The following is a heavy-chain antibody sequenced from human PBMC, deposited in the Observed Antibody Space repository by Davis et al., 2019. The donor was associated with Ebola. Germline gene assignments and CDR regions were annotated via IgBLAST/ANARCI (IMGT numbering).Heavy chain of an antibody. CDR2: IRYDGIDK. CDR3: AKDGGLTVTTGYYYYMDV. Sequence: GESLKISCAASGFTFSSFGMHWVRQAPGRGLEWVAFIRYDGIDKYYADSVKGRFTISRDTSKNTLYLQLNSLRAEDTAVYCCAKDGGLTVTTGYYYYMDVWGKGTTVTVSS. CDR1: GFTFSSFG. J-gene: IGHJ6*03. D-gene: IGHD4-17*01. V-gene: IGHV3-30*02.